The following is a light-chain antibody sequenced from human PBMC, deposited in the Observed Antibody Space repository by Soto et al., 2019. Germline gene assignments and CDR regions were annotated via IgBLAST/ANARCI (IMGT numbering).Light chain of an antibody. CDR1: SSDVGTYDY. CDR2: DIN. Sequence: QSALTQPPSASRSPGQSVTISCTGTSSDVGTYDYVSWYQQHPGKVPKLMIYDINKRPSGLPDRFSGSKSGNMASLTVSGLQAEDEADYYCSLFAGSNNVPCVCGTGSKVTVL. V-gene: IGLV2-8*01. CDR3: SLFAGSNNVPCV. J-gene: IGLJ1*01.